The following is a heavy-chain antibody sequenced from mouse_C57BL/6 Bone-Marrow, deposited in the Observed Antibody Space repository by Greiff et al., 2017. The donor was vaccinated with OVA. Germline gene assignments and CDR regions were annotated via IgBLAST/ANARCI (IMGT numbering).Heavy chain of an antibody. Sequence: EVKVVESGGGLVQPGGSLKLSCAASGFTFSDYYMYWVRQTPEKRLEWVAYISNGGGSTYYPDTVKGRFTISRDNAKNTLYLQMSRLKSEDTAMYYCARRGLRRHYAMDYWGQGTSVTVSS. CDR3: ARRGLRRHYAMDY. D-gene: IGHD2-4*01. CDR2: ISNGGGST. J-gene: IGHJ4*01. CDR1: GFTFSDYY. V-gene: IGHV5-12*01.